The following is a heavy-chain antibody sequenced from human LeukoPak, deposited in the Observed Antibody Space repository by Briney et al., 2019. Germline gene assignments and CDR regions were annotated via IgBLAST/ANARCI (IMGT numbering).Heavy chain of an antibody. Sequence: GGSLRLPRAASGFSFSEHSMNWVRQAPGKGLEWVSNIRGSSSAMNYADSVKGRFTISRDNAKNSLYLEMSSLRAEDTAVYYCARDRDWSFDYWGLGTLVSVSS. CDR2: IRGSSSAM. J-gene: IGHJ4*02. CDR1: GFSFSEHS. CDR3: ARDRDWSFDY. V-gene: IGHV3-48*04. D-gene: IGHD3-9*01.